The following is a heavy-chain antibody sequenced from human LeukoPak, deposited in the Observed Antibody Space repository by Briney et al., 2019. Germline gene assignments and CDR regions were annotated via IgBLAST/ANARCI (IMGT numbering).Heavy chain of an antibody. CDR3: TTDQYYYDSSGYPYY. CDR2: IKSKTDGGTT. CDR1: GFTFSNAW. D-gene: IGHD3-22*01. Sequence: PGGSLRLSCAASGFTFSNAWMSWVRQAPGKGLEWVGRIKSKTDGGTTDYAAPVKGRFTISRDESKNTLYLQMNSLKTEDTAVYYCTTDQYYYDSSGYPYYWGEGTLVTVSS. J-gene: IGHJ4*02. V-gene: IGHV3-15*01.